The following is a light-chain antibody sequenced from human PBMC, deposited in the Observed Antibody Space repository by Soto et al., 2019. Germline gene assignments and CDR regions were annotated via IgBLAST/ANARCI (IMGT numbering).Light chain of an antibody. CDR1: SSNIGAGYN. CDR3: QSYDSSLSGWV. J-gene: IGLJ3*02. Sequence: QSVLTQPPSVSGAPGQRVTISCTGGSSNIGAGYNVHWYQQLPGTAPKLLIYGNSNRPSGVPDRFAGSTSGPSASLAITGLQAEDEADYYCQSYDSSLSGWVFGGGTKLTVL. V-gene: IGLV1-40*01. CDR2: GNS.